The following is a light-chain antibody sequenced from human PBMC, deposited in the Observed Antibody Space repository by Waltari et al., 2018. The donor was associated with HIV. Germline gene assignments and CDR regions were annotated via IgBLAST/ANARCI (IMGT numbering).Light chain of an antibody. CDR3: SSYTSSNTLDV. CDR1: RSHVGGDNY. J-gene: IGLJ1*01. Sequence: QSALTQPASVSGSPAQSITISCTGTRSHVGGDNYVSWYKQHPGKAPKLMIYEVSNRPSGVSNRFSGSKSGNTASLTISGLQAEDEADYYCSSYTSSNTLDVFGTGTKVTVL. V-gene: IGLV2-14*01. CDR2: EVS.